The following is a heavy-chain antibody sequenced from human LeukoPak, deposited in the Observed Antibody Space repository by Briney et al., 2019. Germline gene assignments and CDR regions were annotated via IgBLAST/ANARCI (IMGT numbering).Heavy chain of an antibody. V-gene: IGHV1-69*13. Sequence: SVKVSCTASGGTFSSYAISWVRPAPGQGLEWMGGIIPIFGTANYAQKFQGRVTITADESTSTAYMELSSLRSEDTAVYYCARDREGRATYYYDSSGYSYYFDYWGQGTPVTVSS. J-gene: IGHJ4*02. CDR2: IIPIFGTA. D-gene: IGHD3-22*01. CDR3: ARDREGRATYYYDSSGYSYYFDY. CDR1: GGTFSSYA.